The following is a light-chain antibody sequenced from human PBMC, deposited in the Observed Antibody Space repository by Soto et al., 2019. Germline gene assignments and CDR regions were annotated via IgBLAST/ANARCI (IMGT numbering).Light chain of an antibody. Sequence: DIVMTQSPDSLAVSLGERATINCKSSQSVLYSSNNKNYLAWYPQKPGQPPKLLLYWASTRESGVPDRCSGSGSGTDYTLTISSQQAEEVAGDYCQQYYSTPFTVGPGTKVDIK. J-gene: IGKJ3*01. CDR1: QSVLYSSNNKNY. CDR2: WAS. V-gene: IGKV4-1*01. CDR3: QQYYSTPFT.